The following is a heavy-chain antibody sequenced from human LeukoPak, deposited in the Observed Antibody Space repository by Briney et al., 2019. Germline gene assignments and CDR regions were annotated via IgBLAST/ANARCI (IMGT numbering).Heavy chain of an antibody. CDR1: GGSISSYY. CDR2: INYSGKT. CDR3: AREARICSGGSCYPSLDH. V-gene: IGHV4-59*01. J-gene: IGHJ4*02. D-gene: IGHD2-15*01. Sequence: SETLSLTCTVSGGSISSYYWSWIRQPPGKGLEWIGHINYSGKTNYNPSLESPVTISVDTSKNQFSLKLRSVTAADTALYYCAREARICSGGSCYPSLDHWGQGTLVTVSS.